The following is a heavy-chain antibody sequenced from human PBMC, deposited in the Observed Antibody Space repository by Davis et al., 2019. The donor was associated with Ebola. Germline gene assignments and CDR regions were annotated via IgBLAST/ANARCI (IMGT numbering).Heavy chain of an antibody. CDR1: GFTFSSYA. CDR3: TTLNSWGLSFDS. V-gene: IGHV3-15*01. J-gene: IGHJ4*02. CDR2: IKSETNGGRT. Sequence: GESLKISCAASGFTFSSYAMSWVRQAPGKGLEWVGRIKSETNGGRTDYAAPVRGRFIISRDDSQNTLHLQMNSLNTEDTATYYCTTLNSWGLSFDSWGQGTLVIVSS. D-gene: IGHD6-13*01.